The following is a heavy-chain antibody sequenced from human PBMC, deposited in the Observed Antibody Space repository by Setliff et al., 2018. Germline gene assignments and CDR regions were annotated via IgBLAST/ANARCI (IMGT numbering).Heavy chain of an antibody. Sequence: AGESLKISCKASGYSFTDYWIAWVRQMPGKGLEWMGSIYPSNSNINYSPSFEAQITFSVDNSITTAYLQWSSLKASDTAIYYCARHRVGNSGYAIPILDFWGQGALVTVSS. D-gene: IGHD5-12*01. V-gene: IGHV5-51*01. CDR3: ARHRVGNSGYAIPILDF. CDR1: GYSFTDYW. CDR2: IYPSNSNI. J-gene: IGHJ4*02.